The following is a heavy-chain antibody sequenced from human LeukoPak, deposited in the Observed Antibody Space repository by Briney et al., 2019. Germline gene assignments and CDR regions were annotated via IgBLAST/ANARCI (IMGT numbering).Heavy chain of an antibody. CDR3: ARGRSSGWRADY. Sequence: GASVKVSCKASGGTFSSYAISWVRQAPGQGLEWMGGIIPIFGTANYAQKFQGRVTITTDESTSTAYMELSSLRSEDTAVYYYARGRSSGWRADYWGQGTLVTVSS. CDR2: IIPIFGTA. J-gene: IGHJ4*02. V-gene: IGHV1-69*05. D-gene: IGHD6-19*01. CDR1: GGTFSSYA.